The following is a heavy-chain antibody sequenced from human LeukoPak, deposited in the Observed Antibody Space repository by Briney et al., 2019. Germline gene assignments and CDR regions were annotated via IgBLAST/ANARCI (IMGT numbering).Heavy chain of an antibody. V-gene: IGHV1-8*03. CDR1: GYTFTSYD. CDR3: ARHMREFWSRRQPGDAFDI. Sequence: ASVKVSCKASGYTFTSYDINWVRQATGQGLERMGWMNPNSGNTGYAQKFQGRVTITRNTSISTAYMELSSLRSEDTAVYYCARHMREFWSRRQPGDAFDIWGQGTMVTVSS. J-gene: IGHJ3*02. D-gene: IGHD3-3*01. CDR2: MNPNSGNT.